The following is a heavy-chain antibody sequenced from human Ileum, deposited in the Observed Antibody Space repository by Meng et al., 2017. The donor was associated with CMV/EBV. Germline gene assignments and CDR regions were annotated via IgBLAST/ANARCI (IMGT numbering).Heavy chain of an antibody. CDR3: AKDIDSDY. Sequence: GGSLRLSCTGSGFTFSTYTIHWVRQAPGKGLEWVATMSSDGYAKYYAGSVKGRFTISRDNSKNTLYLQMNSLRAEDTAVYYCAKDIDSDYWGQGTLVTVSS. D-gene: IGHD3-16*02. V-gene: IGHV3-30*04. CDR1: GFTFSTYT. J-gene: IGHJ4*02. CDR2: MSSDGYAK.